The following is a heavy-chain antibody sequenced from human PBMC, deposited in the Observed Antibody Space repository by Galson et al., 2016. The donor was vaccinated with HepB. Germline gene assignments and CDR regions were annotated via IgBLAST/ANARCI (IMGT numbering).Heavy chain of an antibody. J-gene: IGHJ5*01. CDR3: ARGPNSDS. V-gene: IGHV3-23*01. Sequence: SLRLSCAASGFTFNNYAMTWVRLAPGKGLEWVSTISGNGGRIYYADSVKGRFTISRDNSKHTLYLQMDSLRVEDTAVYFCARGPNSDSWGQGALVTVSS. D-gene: IGHD4-23*01. CDR1: GFTFNNYA. CDR2: ISGNGGRI.